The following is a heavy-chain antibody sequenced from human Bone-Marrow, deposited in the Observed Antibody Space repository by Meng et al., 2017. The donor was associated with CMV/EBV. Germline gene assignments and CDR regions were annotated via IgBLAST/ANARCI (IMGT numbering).Heavy chain of an antibody. J-gene: IGHJ6*02. CDR3: ARGLRTYYYDSSGYKEPLAYGMDV. CDR2: INPNSGGT. D-gene: IGHD3-22*01. Sequence: ASVKVSCKASGYTFTGYYMHWVRQAPGQGLEWMGWINPNSGGTNYAQKFQGRVTMTRDTSISTAYMELSRLRSDDTAVYYCARGLRTYYYDSSGYKEPLAYGMDVWGQGTTVTVSS. CDR1: GYTFTGYY. V-gene: IGHV1-2*02.